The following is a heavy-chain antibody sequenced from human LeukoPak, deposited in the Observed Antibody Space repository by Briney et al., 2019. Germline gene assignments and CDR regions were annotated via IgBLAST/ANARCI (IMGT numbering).Heavy chain of an antibody. CDR2: INSDGSST. J-gene: IGHJ3*02. CDR3: ATSPRYSSNAFDI. D-gene: IGHD5-18*01. V-gene: IGHV3-74*01. CDR1: GFTFSSYW. Sequence: GGSLRLSCAASGFTFSSYWMLWVRQAPGKGLVWVSRINSDGSSTSYADSVKGRFTISRDNAKNTLYLQMNSLRAEDTAVYYCATSPRYSSNAFDIWGQGTMVTVSS.